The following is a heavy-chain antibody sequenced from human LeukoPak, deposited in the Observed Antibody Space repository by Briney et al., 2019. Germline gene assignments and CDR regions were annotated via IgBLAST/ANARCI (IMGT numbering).Heavy chain of an antibody. D-gene: IGHD3-22*01. V-gene: IGHV3-21*01. J-gene: IGHJ6*04. CDR3: VREIIIRDSTGYPMDV. Sequence: PGGSLRLSCAASGFTFNTYNMNWVRQAPGKGLEWVSSITSGSLYIYYADSVKGRFTISRDNAKNSLYLQMNSLRAEDTAVYYCVREIIIRDSTGYPMDVWGKGTTVTVSS. CDR1: GFTFNTYN. CDR2: ITSGSLYI.